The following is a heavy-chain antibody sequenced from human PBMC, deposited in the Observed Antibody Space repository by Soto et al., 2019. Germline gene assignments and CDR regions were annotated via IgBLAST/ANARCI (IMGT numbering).Heavy chain of an antibody. CDR2: IWYDGSNK. V-gene: IGHV3-33*01. D-gene: IGHD3-10*01. CDR3: ERDLGPYAYGGGY. CDR1: GFTFSSYG. Sequence: GVSLRLSCAASGFTFSSYGMHWVRQAPGKGLEWVAVIWYDGSNKYYADSVKGRFTISRDNSKNTLYLQMNSLRAEDTAVYYCERDLGPYAYGGGYWGQGIQVTV. J-gene: IGHJ4*02.